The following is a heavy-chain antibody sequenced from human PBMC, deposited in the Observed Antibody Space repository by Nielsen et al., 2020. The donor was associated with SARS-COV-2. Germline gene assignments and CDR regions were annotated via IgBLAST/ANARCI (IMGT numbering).Heavy chain of an antibody. J-gene: IGHJ4*02. Sequence: ASVKVSCKGSGYTFTNYGIHWVRQAPGQRLEWMGRINVGNGDTKYSQNFQGRVTLNRDTSASTAYMELSSLRSEDTAVYYCARDRQKRFDFWGQGTLVTVSS. V-gene: IGHV1-3*01. CDR2: INVGNGDT. CDR3: ARDRQKRFDF. CDR1: GYTFTNYG.